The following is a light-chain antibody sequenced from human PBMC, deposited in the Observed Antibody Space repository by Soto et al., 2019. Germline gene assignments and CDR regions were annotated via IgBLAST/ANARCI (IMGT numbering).Light chain of an antibody. CDR3: QHYNTQSIT. CDR1: ENIFKF. CDR2: AAS. Sequence: DIQLIQSPATLSASVGDRITITCRASENIFKFLAWYQQRSGRAPNLLIYAASDLETGVPSRFSGHGSGTEFTLTIDSLQPDDSATYYCQHYNTQSITFGGGTKVDVK. J-gene: IGKJ4*01. V-gene: IGKV1-5*01.